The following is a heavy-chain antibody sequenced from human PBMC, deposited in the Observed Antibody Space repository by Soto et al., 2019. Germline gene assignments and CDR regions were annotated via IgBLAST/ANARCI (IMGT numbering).Heavy chain of an antibody. CDR1: GGSISSYY. J-gene: IGHJ6*03. CDR2: IYYSGST. V-gene: IGHV4-59*01. Sequence: PSETLSLTCTVSGGSISSYYWSWIRQPPGKGLEWIGYIYYSGSTNYNPSLKSRVTISVDTSKNQFSLKLSSVTAADTAVYYCARVSGDYDYYYYDYKDVWGKGTTVTVSS. CDR3: ARVSGDYDYYYYDYKDV. D-gene: IGHD4-17*01.